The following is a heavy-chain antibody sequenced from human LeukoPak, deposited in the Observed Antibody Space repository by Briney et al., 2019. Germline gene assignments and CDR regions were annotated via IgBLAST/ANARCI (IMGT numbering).Heavy chain of an antibody. CDR1: GGSISSSSYY. Sequence: SETLSLTCTVSGGSISSSSYYWGWIRQPPGKGLEWIGSIYYSGSTYYNPSLKSRVTISVDTSKNQFSLKLSSVTAADTAVYYCARIRWELLAFDIWGQGTMVTVSS. V-gene: IGHV4-39*01. CDR3: ARIRWELLAFDI. CDR2: IYYSGST. J-gene: IGHJ3*02. D-gene: IGHD1-26*01.